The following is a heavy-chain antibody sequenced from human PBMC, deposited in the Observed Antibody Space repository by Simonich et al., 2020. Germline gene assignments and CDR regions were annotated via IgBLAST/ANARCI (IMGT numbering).Heavy chain of an antibody. CDR1: GYTFTGYY. V-gene: IGHV1-2*02. J-gene: IGHJ3*02. Sequence: QVQLVQSGAAVKKPGASVKVSCKASGYTFTGYYMHWGRQAPGKGCEGMGWINPNGGGTNYAKKFQGRVTMTRDTSISTAYMERSRLRSDDTAVYYCARVRFEAFDIWGQGTMVTVSS. CDR2: INPNGGGT. CDR3: ARVRFEAFDI.